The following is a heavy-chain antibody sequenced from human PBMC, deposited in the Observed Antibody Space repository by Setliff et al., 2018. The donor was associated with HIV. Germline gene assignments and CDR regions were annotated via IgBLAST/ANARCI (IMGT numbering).Heavy chain of an antibody. CDR1: GFTFSSYG. CDR3: AKDRYYDSSGIDY. CDR2: IRYDGSNK. J-gene: IGHJ4*02. Sequence: HPGGSLRLSCAASGFTFSSYGMHWVRQAPGKGLEWVAFIRYDGSNKYYADSVKGRFTISRDNSKNTLYLQMNSLRAEDTAVYYCAKDRYYDSSGIDYWGQGTLVTVSS. D-gene: IGHD3-22*01. V-gene: IGHV3-30*02.